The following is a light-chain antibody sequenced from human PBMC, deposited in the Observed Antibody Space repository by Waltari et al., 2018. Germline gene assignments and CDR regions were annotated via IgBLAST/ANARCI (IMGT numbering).Light chain of an antibody. CDR2: VNSDGSH. CDR3: QTGGHGTWV. Sequence: QLLVTQSPSASASLGASVKLTCTLSSGHSSNIIAWLQQQPEKGPRYLMKVNSDGSHSRGDEIPDRFSGSSSGAERHLTISSLQAEDEADYYCQTGGHGTWVFGGGTKLTVL. J-gene: IGLJ3*02. CDR1: SGHSSNI. V-gene: IGLV4-69*01.